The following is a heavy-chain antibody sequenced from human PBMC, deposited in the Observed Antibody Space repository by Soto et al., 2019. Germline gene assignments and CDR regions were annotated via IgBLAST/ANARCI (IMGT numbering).Heavy chain of an antibody. CDR1: GFTFRNQD. CDR3: AKVRQFRSYFEISGCYNS. V-gene: IGHV3-23*01. CDR2: ISGSGVIT. Sequence: EVQLLESGGGLVQPGGSLRLSCVASGFTFRNQDMSWVRQAPGKGLEWVSGISGSGVITYYADSVKGRFTISRDNSKNSLDLQMNSQSAEDTAVYYCAKVRQFRSYFEISGCYNSLCQGTLVTGSS. D-gene: IGHD3-22*01. J-gene: IGHJ5*01.